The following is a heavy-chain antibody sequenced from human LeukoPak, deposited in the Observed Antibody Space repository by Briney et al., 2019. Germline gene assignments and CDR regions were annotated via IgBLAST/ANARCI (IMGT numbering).Heavy chain of an antibody. J-gene: IGHJ5*02. CDR1: GFTFSSYS. Sequence: GGSLRLSCAASGFTFSSYSMNWVRQAPGKGLEWVSSISSSSSYIYYTDSVKGRFTISRDNAKNSLYLQMNSLRAEDTAVYYCASRSINWYRGNNWFDPWGQGTLVTVSS. D-gene: IGHD6-13*01. CDR3: ASRSINWYRGNNWFDP. V-gene: IGHV3-21*01. CDR2: ISSSSSYI.